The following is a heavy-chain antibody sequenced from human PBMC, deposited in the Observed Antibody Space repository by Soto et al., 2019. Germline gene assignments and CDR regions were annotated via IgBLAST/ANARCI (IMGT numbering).Heavy chain of an antibody. CDR3: ARASYYYDSSGYLLSDAFDI. Sequence: LSLTCAVYGGSFSGYYWSWIRQPPGKGLEWIGEINHSGSTNYNPSLKSRVTMSVDTSKNQFSLKLSSVTAADTAVYYCARASYYYDSSGYLLSDAFDIWGQGTMVTVSS. J-gene: IGHJ3*02. CDR2: INHSGST. D-gene: IGHD3-22*01. CDR1: GGSFSGYY. V-gene: IGHV4-34*01.